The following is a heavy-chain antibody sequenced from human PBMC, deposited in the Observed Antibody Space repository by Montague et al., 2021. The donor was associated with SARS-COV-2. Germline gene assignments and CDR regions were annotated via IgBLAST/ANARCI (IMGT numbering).Heavy chain of an antibody. V-gene: IGHV6-1*01. CDR2: PYYKSKWYS. J-gene: IGHJ4*02. CDR1: GDSVAKNRGS. D-gene: IGHD6-19*01. CDR3: VRYSGWFYFDF. Sequence: CAISGDSVAKNRGSSGENTPEPSSRMELLCSPYYKSKWYSDYAPSVRGRLTVNPDASKNEFSLELNYVTPEDTAVYYCVRYSGWFYFDFWGQGTLVTVSS.